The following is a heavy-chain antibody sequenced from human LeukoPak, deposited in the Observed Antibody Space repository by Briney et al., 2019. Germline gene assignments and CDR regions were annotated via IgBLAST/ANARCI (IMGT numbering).Heavy chain of an antibody. CDR3: ARGRIGGK. V-gene: IGHV4-34*01. CDR1: GGSFSGYY. CDR2: INHSGST. J-gene: IGHJ4*02. D-gene: IGHD2/OR15-2a*01. Sequence: SETLSLTCAVYGGSFSGYYWSWIRQPPGKGLEWIGEINHSGSTNYNPSLKSRVTISVETTKNQFSLKLSSVTAADTAVYYCARGRIGGKWGQGTLVTVSS.